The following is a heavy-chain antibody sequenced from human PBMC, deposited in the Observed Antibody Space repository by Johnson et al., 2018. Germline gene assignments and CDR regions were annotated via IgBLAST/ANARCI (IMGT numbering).Heavy chain of an antibody. CDR1: GFTFSAYW. CDR2: IIGSRGST. D-gene: IGHD2-21*01. J-gene: IGHJ4*02. V-gene: IGHV3-23*04. CDR3: AKGTHFVVVIAIYY. Sequence: VQLVQSGGGLVQSGASLRLSCAASGFTFSAYWMSWVRQAPGKGLEWVSGIIGSRGSTYYADSVKGRFTISRDNSKNTLYLQMNSLRAEDTAVYYCAKGTHFVVVIAIYYCGQGTLVTFAS.